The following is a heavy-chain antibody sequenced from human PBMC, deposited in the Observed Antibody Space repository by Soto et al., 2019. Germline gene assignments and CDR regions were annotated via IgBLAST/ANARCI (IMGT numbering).Heavy chain of an antibody. J-gene: IGHJ6*02. CDR2: ISGSGGST. V-gene: IGHV3-23*01. CDR1: GFTFSSYA. Sequence: GGSLRLSCAASGFTFSSYAMSWVRQAPGKGLEWVSAISGSGGSTYYADSVKGRFTISRDNSKNTLYLQTNSLRAEDTAVYYCAKDGPRGPLYYYYYGMDVWGQGTTVTVSS. CDR3: AKDGPRGPLYYYYYGMDV.